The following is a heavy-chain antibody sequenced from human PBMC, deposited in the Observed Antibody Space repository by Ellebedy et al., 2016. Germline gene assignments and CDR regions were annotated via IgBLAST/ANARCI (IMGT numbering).Heavy chain of an antibody. CDR1: GGSFSGYY. CDR2: INHSGST. V-gene: IGHV4-34*01. D-gene: IGHD6-13*01. Sequence: SETLSLXCAVYGGSFSGYYWSWIRQPPGKGLEWIGEINHSGSTNYNPSLKSRVTISVDTSKNQFSLKLSSVTAADTAVYYCAREERGPAAAGTGYWGQGTLVTVSS. CDR3: AREERGPAAAGTGY. J-gene: IGHJ4*02.